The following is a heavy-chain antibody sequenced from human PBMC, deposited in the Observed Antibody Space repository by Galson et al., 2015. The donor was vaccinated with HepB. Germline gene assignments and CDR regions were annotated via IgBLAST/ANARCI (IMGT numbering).Heavy chain of an antibody. CDR3: TRRGSGNYDDY. J-gene: IGHJ4*02. Sequence: SLRLSCAASGFDFSSSDMNWVRQTPGKGLEWVSRITDSGGNTYYADSVRGRFTISRDNSKNTLYMDMNNLRVDDTAIYYCTRRGSGNYDDYWSQGMLVTVSS. V-gene: IGHV3-23*01. D-gene: IGHD6-19*01. CDR2: ITDSGGNT. CDR1: GFDFSSSD.